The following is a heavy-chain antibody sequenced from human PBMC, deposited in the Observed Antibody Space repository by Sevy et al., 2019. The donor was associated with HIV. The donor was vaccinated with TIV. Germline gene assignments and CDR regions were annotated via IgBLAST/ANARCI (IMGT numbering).Heavy chain of an antibody. J-gene: IGHJ6*02. CDR1: GFTFSSYG. CDR2: IWYDGSNK. CDR3: AGDTATGYYCYYGMDV. V-gene: IGHV3-33*03. D-gene: IGHD5-18*01. Sequence: GGSLRLSCAASGFTFSSYGMHWVRQAPGKGLEWVAVIWYDGSNKYYADSVKGRFTISRDNSKNTLYLQMNSLRAEDTGVYYCAGDTATGYYCYYGMDVWGQGTTVTVSS.